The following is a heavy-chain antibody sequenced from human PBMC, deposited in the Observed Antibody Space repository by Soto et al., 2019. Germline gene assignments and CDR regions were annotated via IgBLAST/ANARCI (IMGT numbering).Heavy chain of an antibody. J-gene: IGHJ4*02. CDR2: ISGSGGST. CDR1: GFTFSSYS. Sequence: GGSLRLSCAASGFTFSSYSISWVRQAPWKGLEWVSAISGSGGSTYYADSVKGRFTISRDNSKNTLYLQMNSLRAEDTAVYYCAKPKWDTAMVPIDYCGQGTLVTVSS. V-gene: IGHV3-23*01. D-gene: IGHD5-18*01. CDR3: AKPKWDTAMVPIDY.